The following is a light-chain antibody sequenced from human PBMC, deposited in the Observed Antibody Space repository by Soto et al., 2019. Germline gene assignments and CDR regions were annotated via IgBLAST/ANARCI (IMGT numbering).Light chain of an antibody. J-gene: IGLJ2*01. Sequence: QSVLTQSPSASATPGQRVTISCSGGRSNIGTYAVNWYQQLPGTAPTLLIFRNHQRPSGVPDRFSGDKSGTSASLAVSGPQSEDEADYCCAAWDDSLRAVVVGGGTKLTVL. CDR1: RSNIGTYA. V-gene: IGLV1-44*01. CDR2: RNH. CDR3: AAWDDSLRAVV.